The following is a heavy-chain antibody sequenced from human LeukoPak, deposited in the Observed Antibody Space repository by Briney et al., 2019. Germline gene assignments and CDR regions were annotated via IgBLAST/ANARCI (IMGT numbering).Heavy chain of an antibody. CDR1: GVTFSSCG. J-gene: IGHJ4*02. CDR2: IWYDGSNK. Sequence: GRSLRLSCAASGVTFSSCGMHWVRQAPGKGLEWVAVIWYDGSNKYYADSVKGRFTISRDNSKNTLYLQMNSLRAEDTAVYYCARSAGIVVVTPSDYWGQGTLVTVSS. V-gene: IGHV3-33*01. CDR3: ARSAGIVVVTPSDY. D-gene: IGHD3-22*01.